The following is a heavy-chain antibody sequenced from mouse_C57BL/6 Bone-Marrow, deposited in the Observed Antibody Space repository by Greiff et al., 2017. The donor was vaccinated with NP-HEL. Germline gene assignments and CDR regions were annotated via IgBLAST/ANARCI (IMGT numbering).Heavy chain of an antibody. V-gene: IGHV1-80*01. CDR1: GYEFSNYW. CDR2: IYPGDGDT. CDR3: ARGAY. Sequence: QVLLQQSGAELVKPGASVKISCKASGYEFSNYWMNWVKQRPGKGLEWIGQIYPGDGDTNYNGKFKDKATLTADKSYSTAYRQLSRLTSEDSAVYFCARGAYWGQGTLVTVSA. J-gene: IGHJ3*01.